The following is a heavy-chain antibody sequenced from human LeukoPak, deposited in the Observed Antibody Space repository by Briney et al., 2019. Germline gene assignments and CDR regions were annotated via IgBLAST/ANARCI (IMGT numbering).Heavy chain of an antibody. V-gene: IGHV3-23*01. CDR2: ISGSGGST. Sequence: GGCLRLSCAASGFTFGSYAMSWVPQAPEKGLEWVSAISGSGGSTYYADSVKGRFTISRDNSKNTLYLQMNSLRAEDTAVYYCAKDREQQRGDYFDYWGQGTLVTVSS. J-gene: IGHJ4*02. CDR3: AKDREQQRGDYFDY. CDR1: GFTFGSYA. D-gene: IGHD6-25*01.